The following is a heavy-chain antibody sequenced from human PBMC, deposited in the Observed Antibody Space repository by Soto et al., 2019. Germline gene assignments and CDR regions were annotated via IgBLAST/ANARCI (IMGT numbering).Heavy chain of an antibody. CDR2: IIPIFGTA. CDR1: GGTFSSYA. D-gene: IGHD2-2*01. J-gene: IGHJ4*02. Sequence: ASVKVSCKASGGTFSSYAISWVRQAPGQGLEWMGGIIPIFGTANYAQKFQGRVTITADKSASTAYMELSSLRSEDTAVYYCASGADIVVVPAAYPPLFDYWGQGTLVTVSS. CDR3: ASGADIVVVPAAYPPLFDY. V-gene: IGHV1-69*06.